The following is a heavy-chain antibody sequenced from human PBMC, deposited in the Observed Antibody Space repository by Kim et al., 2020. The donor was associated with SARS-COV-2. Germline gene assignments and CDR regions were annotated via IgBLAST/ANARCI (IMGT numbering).Heavy chain of an antibody. CDR2: IYPGDSDT. CDR3: ARGLLWFGESPGGMDV. Sequence: GESLKISCKGSGYSFTSYWIGWVRQMPGKGLEWMGIIYPGDSDTRYSPSFQGQVTISADKSISTAYLQWSSLKASDTAMYYCARGLLWFGESPGGMDVWGQGTTVTLSS. CDR1: GYSFTSYW. J-gene: IGHJ6*02. D-gene: IGHD3-10*01. V-gene: IGHV5-51*01.